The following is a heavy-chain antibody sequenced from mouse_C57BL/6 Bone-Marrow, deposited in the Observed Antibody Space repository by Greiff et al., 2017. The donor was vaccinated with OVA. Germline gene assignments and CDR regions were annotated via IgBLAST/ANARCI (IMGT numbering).Heavy chain of an antibody. Sequence: QVQLQQSGAELVKPGASVKLSCKASGYTFTSYWMHWVKQRPGQGLEWIGMIHPNSGSTNYNEKFKSKATLTVDKSSSTANMQLSSLTSEDSAVYYGARGGGRFAYWGQGTLVTVSA. J-gene: IGHJ3*01. CDR1: GYTFTSYW. D-gene: IGHD1-1*02. V-gene: IGHV1-64*01. CDR2: IHPNSGST. CDR3: ARGGGRFAY.